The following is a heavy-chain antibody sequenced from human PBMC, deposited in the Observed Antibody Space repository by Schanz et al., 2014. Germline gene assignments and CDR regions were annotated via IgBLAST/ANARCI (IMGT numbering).Heavy chain of an antibody. Sequence: QVQLVESGGGLVKPGGSLRLSCAASGFTFSDYYMSWIRQAPGKGLEWVSYIRGTTTYTNYADSVKGRFTISRDNTKKSPYLQKNSLRIEDATVYYCAKQIHEDILSDTRNWGQGTLVAVSS. V-gene: IGHV3-11*05. CDR3: AKQIHEDILSDTRN. CDR1: GFTFSDYY. J-gene: IGHJ4*02. CDR2: IRGTTTYT. D-gene: IGHD3-9*01.